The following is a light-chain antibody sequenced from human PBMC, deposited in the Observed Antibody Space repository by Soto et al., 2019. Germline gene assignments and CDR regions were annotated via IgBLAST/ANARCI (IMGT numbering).Light chain of an antibody. J-gene: IGKJ1*01. CDR3: QQFDSSVT. Sequence: EIVLTQSPGSLSLSPGERATLSCRASQSVSSTFFAWYQQRPGQAPRLIMYGASSRATGIPERFSGSGSGTDFTITISRMEPEDFAVYYCQQFDSSVTVGQGTKVEIK. CDR1: QSVSSTF. CDR2: GAS. V-gene: IGKV3-20*01.